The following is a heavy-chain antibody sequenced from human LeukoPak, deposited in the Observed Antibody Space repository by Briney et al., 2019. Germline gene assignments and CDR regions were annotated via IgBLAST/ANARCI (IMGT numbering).Heavy chain of an antibody. Sequence: GGSLRLSCAASGFTFSSYWMHWVRQAPGKGLVWVSRINSDGSSAGYAGSVKGRFTLSRDNAKNTLYLQMNSLRAEDTAVYYCAREVVLLWFGVSRNYFDPWGQGTLVTVSS. V-gene: IGHV3-74*01. CDR2: INSDGSSA. D-gene: IGHD3-10*01. CDR1: GFTFSSYW. J-gene: IGHJ5*02. CDR3: AREVVLLWFGVSRNYFDP.